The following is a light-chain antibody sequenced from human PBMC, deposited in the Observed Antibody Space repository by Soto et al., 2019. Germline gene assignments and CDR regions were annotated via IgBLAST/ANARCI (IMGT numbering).Light chain of an antibody. CDR2: GAS. V-gene: IGKV3-15*01. Sequence: EIVWTPSPRTLSLSPGERATRSCRASQSVSSNLAWYQQKPGQAPRLLIYGASTRATGIPARFSGSGSGTEFTLTISSLQPDDFAAYYCQQYNSFPWTFGQGTKVDIK. J-gene: IGKJ1*01. CDR1: QSVSSN. CDR3: QQYNSFPWT.